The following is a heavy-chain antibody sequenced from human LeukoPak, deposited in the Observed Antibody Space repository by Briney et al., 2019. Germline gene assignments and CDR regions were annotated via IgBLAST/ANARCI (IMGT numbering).Heavy chain of an antibody. CDR3: AREGYAVVVPKELNWFDP. V-gene: IGHV4-39*07. Sequence: PSETLSLTCTVSGASISSGSYSWGWIRQPPGKGLEWIGSIYTSGSTNYNPSLKSRVTMSVDTSKNQFSLKLSSVTAADTAVYYCAREGYAVVVPKELNWFDPWGQGTLVTVSS. D-gene: IGHD2-15*01. CDR1: GASISSGSYS. J-gene: IGHJ5*02. CDR2: IYTSGST.